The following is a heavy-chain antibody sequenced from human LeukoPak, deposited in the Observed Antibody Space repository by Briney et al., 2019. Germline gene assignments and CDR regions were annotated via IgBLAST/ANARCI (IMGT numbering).Heavy chain of an antibody. D-gene: IGHD3-10*01. CDR1: GYTFTSYG. J-gene: IGHJ5*02. Sequence: ASVKVSCKASGYTFTSYGISWVRQAPGQGLEWMGIINPSGGSTSYAQKFQGRVTMTRDTSTSAVYMELSSLRSEDTAVYYCARDLKESITMVRGVTDWFDPWGQGTLVTVSS. CDR3: ARDLKESITMVRGVTDWFDP. V-gene: IGHV1-46*01. CDR2: INPSGGST.